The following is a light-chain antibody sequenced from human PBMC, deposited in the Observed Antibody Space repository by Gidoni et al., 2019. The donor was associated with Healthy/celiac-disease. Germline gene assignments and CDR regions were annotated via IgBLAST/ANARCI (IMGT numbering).Light chain of an antibody. J-gene: IGKJ5*01. Sequence: EIVLTQSPATLSLSPGERATLSCRASQSVSSYLAWYQQKPDQAPRLLIYDASNRATGIPARFSGSGSGTDFTLTISSLEPEDFAVYYCQQRSNWPITFXQXTRLEIK. CDR1: QSVSSY. CDR2: DAS. V-gene: IGKV3-11*01. CDR3: QQRSNWPIT.